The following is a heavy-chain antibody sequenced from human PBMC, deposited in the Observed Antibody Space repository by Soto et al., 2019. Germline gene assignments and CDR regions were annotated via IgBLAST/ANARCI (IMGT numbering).Heavy chain of an antibody. CDR1: GFTFDDYA. Sequence: EVQLVESGGGLGQPGRSLRLSCAASGFTFDDYAMHWVRQAPGKGLEWVSGISWNSGSIGYADSVKGRFTISRDNAKNSLYLQMNSLRAEDTALYYCAKGTWYQLLPFSYFDYWGQGTLVTVSS. J-gene: IGHJ4*02. V-gene: IGHV3-9*01. CDR3: AKGTWYQLLPFSYFDY. CDR2: ISWNSGSI. D-gene: IGHD2-2*01.